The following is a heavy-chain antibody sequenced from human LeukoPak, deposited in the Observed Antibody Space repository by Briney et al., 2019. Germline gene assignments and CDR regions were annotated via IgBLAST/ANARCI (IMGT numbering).Heavy chain of an antibody. CDR3: ATMGLSESTSDYTEY. Sequence: GGSLRLSCSASGFTFGDHWMHWIRQAPGKGLVWVSLIYRDGSNTTYADSVRGRFTISRDNAKNTLYLQMNNLRVEDTAVYYCATMGLSESTSDYTEYWGEGTLVTVSS. J-gene: IGHJ1*01. D-gene: IGHD3-16*01. CDR1: GFTFGDHW. V-gene: IGHV3-74*01. CDR2: IYRDGSNT.